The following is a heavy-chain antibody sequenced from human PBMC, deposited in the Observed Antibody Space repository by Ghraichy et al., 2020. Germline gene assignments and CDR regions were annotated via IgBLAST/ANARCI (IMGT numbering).Heavy chain of an antibody. D-gene: IGHD5-24*01. Sequence: SVKVSCKASGGTFSSYAISWVRQAPGQGLEWMGGIIPIFGTANYAQKFQGRVTITSDESTSTAYMELSSLRSEDTAVYYCARDPLDGYKSYWYFDLWGRGTLVTVSS. V-gene: IGHV1-69*13. CDR1: GGTFSSYA. CDR3: ARDPLDGYKSYWYFDL. J-gene: IGHJ2*01. CDR2: IIPIFGTA.